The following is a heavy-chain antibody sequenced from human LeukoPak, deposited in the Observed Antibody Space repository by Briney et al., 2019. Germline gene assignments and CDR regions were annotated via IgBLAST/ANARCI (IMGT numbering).Heavy chain of an antibody. CDR2: ISYDGSNK. Sequence: GGSLRLSCAASGFTFSSYAMHWVRQAPGKGLEWVAVISYDGSNKYYADSVKGRFTISRDNPKNTLYLQMHSLRAEDTAVYYCAKSKGEGFRAPFDPWGQGTLVTVSS. J-gene: IGHJ5*02. CDR1: GFTFSSYA. V-gene: IGHV3-30*07. D-gene: IGHD2-15*01. CDR3: AKSKGEGFRAPFDP.